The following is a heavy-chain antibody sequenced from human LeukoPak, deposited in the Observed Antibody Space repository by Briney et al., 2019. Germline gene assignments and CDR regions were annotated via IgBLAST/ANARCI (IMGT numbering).Heavy chain of an antibody. D-gene: IGHD3-9*01. CDR2: IASDGSST. CDR1: GFTFSSYW. V-gene: IGHV3-74*01. Sequence: GGSLRLSCAASGFTFSSYWMNWVRQAPGKGLVWVSRIASDGSSTTYADSVKGRFTISRDNSKNTLYLQMNSLRAEDTAVYYCAKDNILKPRYGMDVWGQGTTVTISS. CDR3: AKDNILKPRYGMDV. J-gene: IGHJ6*02.